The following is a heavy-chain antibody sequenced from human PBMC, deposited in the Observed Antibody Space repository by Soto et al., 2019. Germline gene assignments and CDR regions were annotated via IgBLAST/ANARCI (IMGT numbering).Heavy chain of an antibody. D-gene: IGHD6-13*01. Sequence: SGTLSLTCTVSGDSIKNYYWSWIRQPAGKGLAWIGRIYSTGSTNYNPSLRSRVTMSVDTSKNQLSLKLRSVTAADTAVYYCARDKYSSNWYHFDYWGQGALVTVSS. V-gene: IGHV4-4*07. CDR2: IYSTGST. J-gene: IGHJ4*02. CDR1: GDSIKNYY. CDR3: ARDKYSSNWYHFDY.